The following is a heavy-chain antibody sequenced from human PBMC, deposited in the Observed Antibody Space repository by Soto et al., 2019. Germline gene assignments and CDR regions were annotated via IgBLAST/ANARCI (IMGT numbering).Heavy chain of an antibody. CDR3: ARGGVSTRTFDY. CDR2: IYPSDSDT. Sequence: WIRQAPGKGLELMGTIYPSDSDTRYRPSFQGQVTISADKSISSAYLQWSSLRASDTAMYYCARGGVSTRTFDYWRQGTPVTVSS. V-gene: IGHV5-51*01. J-gene: IGHJ4*02. D-gene: IGHD3-3*01.